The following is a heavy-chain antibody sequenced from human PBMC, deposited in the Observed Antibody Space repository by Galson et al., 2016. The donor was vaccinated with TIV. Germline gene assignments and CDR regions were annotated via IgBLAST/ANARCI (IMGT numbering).Heavy chain of an antibody. Sequence: ETLSLTCAVYGGSFNRYYWTWVRQPPGKGLEWIGQINHSGSTKYNPSLKSRGTISVDTSKNQFSLKLTSVTAADTAVYYCSSPFPGGDDFWSAYYDAFDIWGQGTMVTVSS. V-gene: IGHV4-34*01. CDR3: SSPFPGGDDFWSAYYDAFDI. CDR1: GGSFNRYY. CDR2: INHSGST. J-gene: IGHJ3*02. D-gene: IGHD3-3*01.